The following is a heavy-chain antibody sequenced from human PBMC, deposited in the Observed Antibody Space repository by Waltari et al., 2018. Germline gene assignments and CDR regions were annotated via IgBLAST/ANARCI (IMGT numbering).Heavy chain of an antibody. J-gene: IGHJ4*02. CDR3: ARDPHITMVRGVISFLDY. V-gene: IGHV1-18*01. Sequence: QVQLVQSGAEVKKPGASVKVSCKASGYTFTSYGLSWVRRAPGQGLEWMGWISAYNGNTNYAQKLQGRVTMTTDTSTSTAYMELRSLRSDDTAVYYCARDPHITMVRGVISFLDYWGQGTLVTVSS. CDR2: ISAYNGNT. CDR1: GYTFTSYG. D-gene: IGHD3-10*01.